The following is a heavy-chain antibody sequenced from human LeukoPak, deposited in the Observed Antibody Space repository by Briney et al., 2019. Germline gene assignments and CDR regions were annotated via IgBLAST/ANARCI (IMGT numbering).Heavy chain of an antibody. J-gene: IGHJ5*02. Sequence: SETLSLTCTVSGGSISSGSYYWGWIRQPAGKGLEWIGRIYTSGSTNYNPSLKSRVTISVDTSKNQFSLKLSSVTAADTAVYYCARTSPLYCSSTSCYTGLDWFDPWGQGTLVPVSS. CDR3: ARTSPLYCSSTSCYTGLDWFDP. V-gene: IGHV4-61*02. D-gene: IGHD2-2*02. CDR2: IYTSGST. CDR1: GGSISSGSYY.